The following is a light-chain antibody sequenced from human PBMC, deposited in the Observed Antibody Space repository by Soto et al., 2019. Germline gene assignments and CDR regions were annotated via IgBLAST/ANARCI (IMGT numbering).Light chain of an antibody. CDR2: AAS. CDR1: RSIGNN. Sequence: EIQVTQSPTSLSASVGDRVTITCRASRSIGNNLNWYQQRPGKAPQLLIYAASSLQSGVPSRFSGSTSGTDFTLTSNGLQPEDFATYYCQQSFSPHIAFGQGTRL. J-gene: IGKJ5*01. CDR3: QQSFSPHIA. V-gene: IGKV1-39*01.